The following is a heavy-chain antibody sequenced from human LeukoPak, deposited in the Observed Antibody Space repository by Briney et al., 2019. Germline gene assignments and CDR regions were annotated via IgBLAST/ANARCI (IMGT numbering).Heavy chain of an antibody. Sequence: SETLSLTCTVSGGSISSYYWSWIRQPPGKGLEWIGNIFYSGSPNYNPSLKSRVTVSFDTSKNQFSLNLSSVTAADTAVYYCARVGHIAAASTYDYWGQGTLVTVSS. CDR3: ARVGHIAAASTYDY. J-gene: IGHJ4*02. D-gene: IGHD6-13*01. CDR1: GGSISSYY. CDR2: IFYSGSP. V-gene: IGHV4-59*08.